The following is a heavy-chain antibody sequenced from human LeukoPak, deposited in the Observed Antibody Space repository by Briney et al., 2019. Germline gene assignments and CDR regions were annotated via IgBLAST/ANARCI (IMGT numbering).Heavy chain of an antibody. V-gene: IGHV3-7*01. J-gene: IGHJ6*02. CDR2: IKQDGSEK. Sequence: GGSLRLSCAASGFTFSRYWMSWVRQAPGKGLEWVANIKQDGSEKYYVDSVKGRFTISRDNAKNSLYLQMNSLRAEDTAVYYCARGGSSSHYYYYGMDVWGQGTTVTVSS. CDR3: ARGGSSSHYYYYGMDV. D-gene: IGHD6-13*01. CDR1: GFTFSRYW.